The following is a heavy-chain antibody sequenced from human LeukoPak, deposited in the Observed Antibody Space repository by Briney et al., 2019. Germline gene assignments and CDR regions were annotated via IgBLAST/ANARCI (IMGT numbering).Heavy chain of an antibody. CDR2: ISGSGGST. CDR3: AKDLSGYSYGYGGGTFDY. V-gene: IGHV3-23*01. CDR1: GFTFSSYS. J-gene: IGHJ4*02. Sequence: PGGSLRLSCAASGFTFSSYSMNWVRQAPGKGLEWVSAISGSGGSTYYADSVKGRFTISRDNSKNTLYLQMNSLRAEDTAVYYCAKDLSGYSYGYGGGTFDYWGQGTLVTVSS. D-gene: IGHD5-18*01.